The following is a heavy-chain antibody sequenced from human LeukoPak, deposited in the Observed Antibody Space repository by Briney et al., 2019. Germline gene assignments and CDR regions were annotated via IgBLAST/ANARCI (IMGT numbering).Heavy chain of an antibody. CDR3: ARLYRFSRYFDL. V-gene: IGHV4-39*01. Sequence: MPSETLSLTCTVSGGSISSNSYYWGWIRQPPGTGLEWIGSIYYSGSTYYNPSLKSRVTISVDTSKNQFSLKLSSVTAADTAVYYCARLYRFSRYFDLWGRGTLVTVSS. J-gene: IGHJ2*01. CDR1: GGSISSNSYY. CDR2: IYYSGST. D-gene: IGHD2-8*02.